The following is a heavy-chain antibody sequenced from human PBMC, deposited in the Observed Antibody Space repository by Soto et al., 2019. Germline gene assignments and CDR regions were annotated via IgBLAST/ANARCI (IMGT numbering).Heavy chain of an antibody. V-gene: IGHV3-30*18. J-gene: IGHJ4*02. CDR1: GFTFSSYG. CDR3: AKATYSSGWRYYFDF. Sequence: GGSLRLSCAASGFTFSSYGMHWIRQAPGKGLEWVAVISYDGSNKYYADSVKGRFTISRDNSKNTLYLQMNSLRAEDTAVYYCAKATYSSGWRYYFDFWGQGTQVTVS. CDR2: ISYDGSNK. D-gene: IGHD6-19*01.